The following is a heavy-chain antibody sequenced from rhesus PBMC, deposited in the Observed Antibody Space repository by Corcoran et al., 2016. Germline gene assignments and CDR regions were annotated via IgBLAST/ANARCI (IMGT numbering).Heavy chain of an antibody. V-gene: IGHV3S5*01. CDR2: FHSAGRDT. J-gene: IGHJ4*01. D-gene: IGHD2-39*02. Sequence: EVQLVETGGGLVQPGGSLKLSCATSGFTCSSSGMSWVRQARGKGQEWVSAFHSAGRDTYYADSLKGRFTISRDNSKNTLALQMNSLRTEDAAVYYCAKESCVGGVCFEGNWGQGVLVTVSS. CDR1: GFTCSSSG. CDR3: AKESCVGGVCFEGN.